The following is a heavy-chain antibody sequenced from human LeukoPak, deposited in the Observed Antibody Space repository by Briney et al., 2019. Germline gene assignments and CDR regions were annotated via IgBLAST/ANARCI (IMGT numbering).Heavy chain of an antibody. CDR3: AREADPPPGYSSGWSLKDQADYYYYMDV. V-gene: IGHV3-64*01. J-gene: IGHJ6*03. Sequence: GGSLRLSCAASGFTFSSYAMHWVRQAPGKGLEYVSAISSNGGSTYYANSVKGRFTISRDNSKNTLYPQMGSLRAEDMAVYYCAREADPPPGYSSGWSLKDQADYYYYMDVWAKGPRSPSP. CDR1: GFTFSSYA. CDR2: ISSNGGST. D-gene: IGHD6-19*01.